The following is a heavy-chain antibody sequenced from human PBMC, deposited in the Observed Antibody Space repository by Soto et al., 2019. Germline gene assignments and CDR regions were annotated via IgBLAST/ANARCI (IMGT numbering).Heavy chain of an antibody. J-gene: IGHJ2*01. D-gene: IGHD3-22*01. CDR2: IIPILGIA. CDR3: ARESGGYYDSSAYKAYFDL. CDR1: GGTFSSYT. V-gene: IGHV1-69*04. Sequence: SVKVSCKASGGTFSSYTVSWVRQAPGQGLEWMGRIIPILGIANYAQKFQGRVTITADKSTSTAYMELSSLRSEDTAVYYCARESGGYYDSSAYKAYFDLWGRGTLVTVSS.